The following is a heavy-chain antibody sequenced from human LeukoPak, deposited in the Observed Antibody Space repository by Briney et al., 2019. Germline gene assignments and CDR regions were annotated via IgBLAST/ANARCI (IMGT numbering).Heavy chain of an antibody. Sequence: GGSLRLSCAASGFTFSSYAMSWVRQAPGKGLEWVSAISGSGGSTYYVDSVKGRFTISRDNSKNTLYLQMNSLRAEDTAVYYSAVGSYLGRNFDYWGQGTLVTVSS. D-gene: IGHD1-26*01. CDR3: AVGSYLGRNFDY. J-gene: IGHJ4*02. CDR1: GFTFSSYA. V-gene: IGHV3-23*01. CDR2: ISGSGGST.